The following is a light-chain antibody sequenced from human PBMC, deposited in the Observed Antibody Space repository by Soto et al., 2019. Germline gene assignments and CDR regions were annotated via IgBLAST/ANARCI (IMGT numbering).Light chain of an antibody. J-gene: IGLJ1*01. V-gene: IGLV1-51*01. Sequence: QSVLTQPPSVSAAPGQKVTISCSGSSSNIGNNYVSWYQQLPGTAPKLLIYDNNKRPSGIPDRFSGSKSGTSATLGITGLQTGEEADYYCGTWDSSLSAGGVFGTGTKLTVL. CDR3: GTWDSSLSAGGV. CDR2: DNN. CDR1: SSNIGNNY.